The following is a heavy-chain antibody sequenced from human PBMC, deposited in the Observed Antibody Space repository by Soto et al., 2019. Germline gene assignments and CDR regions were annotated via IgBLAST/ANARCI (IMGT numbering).Heavy chain of an antibody. CDR2: IYYSGST. D-gene: IGHD4-17*01. J-gene: IGHJ4*02. V-gene: IGHV4-59*01. CDR1: GGSISSYY. CDR3: ARSDYGDYVDY. Sequence: SETLSLTCTVSGGSISSYYWSWIRQPPGKGLEWIGYIYYSGSTNYNPSLKSRVTISVDTSKNQFSLKLSSVTAADTAVYYCARSDYGDYVDYWGQGTLVTVSS.